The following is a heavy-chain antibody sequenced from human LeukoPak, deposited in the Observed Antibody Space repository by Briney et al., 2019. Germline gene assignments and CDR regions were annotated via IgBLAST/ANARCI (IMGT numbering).Heavy chain of an antibody. CDR2: IIPILGIA. D-gene: IGHD4-17*01. CDR1: GGTFSGYA. Sequence: ASVKVSCKASGGTFSGYAISWVRQAPGQGLEWMGRIIPILGIANYAQKFQGRVTITADKSTSTAYMELSSLRSEDTAVYYCARAKLRVTTRFDYYYGMDVWGQGTTVTVSS. CDR3: ARAKLRVTTRFDYYYGMDV. J-gene: IGHJ6*02. V-gene: IGHV1-69*04.